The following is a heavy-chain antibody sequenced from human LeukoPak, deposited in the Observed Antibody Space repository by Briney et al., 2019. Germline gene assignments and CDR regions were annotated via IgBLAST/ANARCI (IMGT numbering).Heavy chain of an antibody. CDR1: GFTFSSYG. V-gene: IGHV3-30*18. J-gene: IGHJ4*02. D-gene: IGHD5-18*01. CDR2: ISYDGSNK. Sequence: GGSLRLSCAASGFTFSSYGMHWVRQAPGKGLEWVAVISYDGSNKYYADSVKGRFTISRDNSKNTLYLQMNSLRAEDTAVYYCAKEIGIQLWLSHLDYWGQGTLVTVSS. CDR3: AKEIGIQLWLSHLDY.